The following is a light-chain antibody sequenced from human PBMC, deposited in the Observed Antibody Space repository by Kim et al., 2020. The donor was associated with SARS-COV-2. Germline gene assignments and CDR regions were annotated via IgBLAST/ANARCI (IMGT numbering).Light chain of an antibody. V-gene: IGKV1-8*01. CDR1: QGISSY. Sequence: ASTGDRLPITGRASQGISSYLAWYQQKPGKAPKLLIYAASTLQSGVPSRFSGSGSGTDFTLTISCLQSEDFATYYCQQYYSYPRTFGQGTKVDIK. J-gene: IGKJ1*01. CDR3: QQYYSYPRT. CDR2: AAS.